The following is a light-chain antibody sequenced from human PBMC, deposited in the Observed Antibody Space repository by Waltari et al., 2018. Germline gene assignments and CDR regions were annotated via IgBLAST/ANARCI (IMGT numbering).Light chain of an antibody. CDR2: DAS. J-gene: IGKJ1*01. Sequence: EIVLTQSPGTLSLSPWERATLSCRAGQSVGKFLAWYQQKPGQAPRLLIYDASIRATGIPDRFSGSGSGTDFSLTISRLEPEDFALYYCQHYVRLPVSFGQGTKVGIK. CDR3: QHYVRLPVS. CDR1: QSVGKF. V-gene: IGKV3-20*01.